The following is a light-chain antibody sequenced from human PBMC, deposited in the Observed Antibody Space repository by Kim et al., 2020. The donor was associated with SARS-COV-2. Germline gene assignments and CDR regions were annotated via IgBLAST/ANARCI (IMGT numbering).Light chain of an antibody. CDR1: TPNTGNNA. Sequence: QSVLTQPPSVSEAPRQRVTISYSGSTPNTGNNAVSWYQVVPGKAPKLLVYYDDLVPSGISDRFSGSKFGTSASLVISGLQSEDEADYYCAAWDDSLDALVFGGGTKLTVL. CDR3: AAWDDSLDALV. J-gene: IGLJ3*02. V-gene: IGLV1-36*01. CDR2: YDD.